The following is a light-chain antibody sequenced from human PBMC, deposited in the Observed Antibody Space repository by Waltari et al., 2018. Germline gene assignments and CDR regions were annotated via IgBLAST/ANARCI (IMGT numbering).Light chain of an antibody. J-gene: IGKJ5*01. CDR3: QLRSNWRIT. Sequence: EIVLTQSPATLSLSPGERVTLSCRASQSVNRALAWYQQKPGQAPRLLIYDASNRATGIPARFSGSVSGTDFTLTISSLEAEDFGVYYCQLRSNWRITFGQGTRLEIK. CDR1: QSVNRA. CDR2: DAS. V-gene: IGKV3-11*01.